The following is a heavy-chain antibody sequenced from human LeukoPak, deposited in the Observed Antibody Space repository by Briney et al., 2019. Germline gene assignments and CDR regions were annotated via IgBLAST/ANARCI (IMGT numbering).Heavy chain of an antibody. Sequence: SVKVSCKASGYTFTSYDINWVRQAPGQGLEWMGGIIPIFGTANYAQKFQGRVTITADKSTSTAYMELSSLRSEDTAVYYCARVGYNEYFQHWGQGTLVTVSS. CDR1: GYTFTSYD. CDR3: ARVGYNEYFQH. J-gene: IGHJ1*01. D-gene: IGHD5-18*01. CDR2: IIPIFGTA. V-gene: IGHV1-69*06.